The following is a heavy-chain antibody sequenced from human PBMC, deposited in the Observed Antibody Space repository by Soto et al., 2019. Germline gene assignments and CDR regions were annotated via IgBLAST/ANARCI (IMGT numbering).Heavy chain of an antibody. CDR1: GFTFSSYS. CDR3: ARDPSGWYYFDY. J-gene: IGHJ4*02. CDR2: ISSSSSYI. Sequence: PGGSLRLSCAASGFTFSSYSMNWVRQAPGKGLEWVSSISSSSSYIYYADSVKGRFTISRDNAKNSLYLQMNSRRAEDTAVYYCARDPSGWYYFDYWGQGTLVTVSS. D-gene: IGHD6-19*01. V-gene: IGHV3-21*01.